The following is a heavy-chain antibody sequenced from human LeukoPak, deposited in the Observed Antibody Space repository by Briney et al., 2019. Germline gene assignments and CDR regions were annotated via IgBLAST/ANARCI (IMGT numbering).Heavy chain of an antibody. J-gene: IGHJ4*02. CDR3: ARDGTVTTLNFDY. V-gene: IGHV1-69*04. CDR1: GGTFSSYA. Sequence: SVKVSCKSSGGTFSSYAISWVRQAPGQGLEWMGRIIPILGIANYAQKFQGRVTITADKSTSTAYMELSSLRSEDTAVYYCARDGTVTTLNFDYWGQGTLVTVSS. CDR2: IIPILGIA. D-gene: IGHD4-17*01.